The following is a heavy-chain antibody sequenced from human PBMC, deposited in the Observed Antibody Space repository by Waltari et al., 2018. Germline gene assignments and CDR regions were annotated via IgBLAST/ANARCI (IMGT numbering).Heavy chain of an antibody. V-gene: IGHV4-4*07. CDR3: VRDDNRQAFNI. CDR2: IYVSGSA. CDR1: GGSLNSSY. D-gene: IGHD3-9*01. J-gene: IGHJ3*02. Sequence: QVQLQESGPGLVKPSETLSLTRSVSGGSLNSSYWNWIRQPAGRGLEWIGRIYVSGSANYNPSLTSRLTMSVDTSKSQFSLRLKSVTAADTAVYYCVRDDNRQAFNIWGQGIIVTVYS.